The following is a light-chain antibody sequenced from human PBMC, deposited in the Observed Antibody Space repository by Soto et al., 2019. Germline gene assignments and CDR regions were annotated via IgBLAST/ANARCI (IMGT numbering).Light chain of an antibody. CDR2: GAS. J-gene: IGKJ2*01. CDR3: QQYNNWPPYT. CDR1: QRVSSN. Sequence: EIVMTQSPVTLSVSPVERATLSCRASQRVSSNVAWYQQKPGQAPRLLIYGASTRATGIPARFSGSGSETEFTLTISSLQSEDFAVYYCQQYNNWPPYTFGQGTKVDIK. V-gene: IGKV3-15*01.